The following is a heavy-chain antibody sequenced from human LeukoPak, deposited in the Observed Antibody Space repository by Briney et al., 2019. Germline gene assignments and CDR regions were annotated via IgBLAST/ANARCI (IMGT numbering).Heavy chain of an antibody. Sequence: GGSLRLSCAASGFTFSSYSMNWVRQAPGKGLEWVSVIYSGGSTYYADSVKGRFTISRGNSKNTLYLQMNSLRAEDTAVYYCARGDYYGSGRGDYWGQGTLVTVSS. CDR2: IYSGGST. D-gene: IGHD3-10*01. CDR1: GFTFSSYS. CDR3: ARGDYYGSGRGDY. J-gene: IGHJ4*02. V-gene: IGHV3-53*01.